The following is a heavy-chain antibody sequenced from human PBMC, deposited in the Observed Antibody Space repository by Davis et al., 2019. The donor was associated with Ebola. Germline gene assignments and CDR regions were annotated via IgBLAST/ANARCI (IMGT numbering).Heavy chain of an antibody. CDR3: AKDLDERSGYDSVYFDY. J-gene: IGHJ4*02. Sequence: PGGSLRLSCAASGFTFSNYVMSWVRQAPGKGLEWVSAISDSGGNTYYADSVKGRFTISRDNSKNTLYLQMNSLRADDTAVYYCAKDLDERSGYDSVYFDYWGQGTLVTVSS. D-gene: IGHD5-12*01. CDR1: GFTFSNYV. CDR2: ISDSGGNT. V-gene: IGHV3-23*01.